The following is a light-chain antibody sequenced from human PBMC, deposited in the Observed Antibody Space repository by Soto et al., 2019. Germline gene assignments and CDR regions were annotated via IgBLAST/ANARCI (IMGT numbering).Light chain of an antibody. CDR1: QSLTSTY. CDR3: QYYDPSPRWT. CDR2: GAS. V-gene: IGKV3-20*01. Sequence: EIVLTQSPGTLPLSPGETASLSCTASQSLTSTYLAWYQQKPGQAPRLLVYGASRRATGISDRFSGDGSGTDFTLPISRLEPDDPAIYYCQYYDPSPRWTLGHGTKVDIK. J-gene: IGKJ1*01.